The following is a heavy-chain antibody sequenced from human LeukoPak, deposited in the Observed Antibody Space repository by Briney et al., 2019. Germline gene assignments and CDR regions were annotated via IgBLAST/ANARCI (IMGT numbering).Heavy chain of an antibody. CDR3: ARDRAESNWTNHTLFDS. J-gene: IGHJ4*02. D-gene: IGHD1/OR15-1a*01. CDR1: GFTFRDHW. Sequence: GGSLRPSCEASGFTFRDHWMHWVRQVPGKGLAWVSRINGDESSTAYADSVKGRFTISRDNARNTLYLQMNSLRVEDMAIYYCARDRAESNWTNHTLFDSWGQGTPVTVSS. CDR2: INGDESST. V-gene: IGHV3-74*01.